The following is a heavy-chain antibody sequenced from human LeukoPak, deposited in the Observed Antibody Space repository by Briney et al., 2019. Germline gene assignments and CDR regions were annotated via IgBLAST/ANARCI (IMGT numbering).Heavy chain of an antibody. CDR3: ARTTHYYDSSGLRLDY. CDR1: GGSISSGGYY. CDR2: MYHSGST. V-gene: IGHV4-30-2*01. D-gene: IGHD3-22*01. Sequence: SETLSLTCTVSGGSISSGGYYWSWIRQPPGKGLEWIGYMYHSGSTYYNPSLKSRVTISVDRSKNQFSLKLSSVTAADTAVYYCARTTHYYDSSGLRLDYWGQGTLVTVSS. J-gene: IGHJ4*02.